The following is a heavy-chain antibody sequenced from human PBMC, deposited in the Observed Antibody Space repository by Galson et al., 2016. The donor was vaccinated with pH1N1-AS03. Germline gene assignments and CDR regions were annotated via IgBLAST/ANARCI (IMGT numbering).Heavy chain of an antibody. J-gene: IGHJ6*02. Sequence: SVKVSCKASGGTLSSYTINWVRQAPGQGLEWMGRINPMVGLADYAQKLQDRVTITADKSPSTVYMELGSLRSEDTAVYYCARVSGEDGRGGYKGASAMDAWGQGTTVTVSS. CDR2: INPMVGLA. CDR3: ARVSGEDGRGGYKGASAMDA. V-gene: IGHV1-69*02. D-gene: IGHD5-24*01. CDR1: GGTLSSYT.